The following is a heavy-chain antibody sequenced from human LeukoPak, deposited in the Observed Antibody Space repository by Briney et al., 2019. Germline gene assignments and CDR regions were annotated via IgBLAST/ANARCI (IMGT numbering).Heavy chain of an antibody. CDR3: ARGRRIGSSGPSYYYYGMDV. J-gene: IGHJ6*02. Sequence: ASVKVSCKASGGTFSSYAISWVRQAPGQGLEWMGGIIPIFGTANYAQKFQGRVTITADESTSTAYMELSSLRSEDTAVYYCARGRRIGSSGPSYYYYGMDVWGQGTTVTVSS. V-gene: IGHV1-69*13. D-gene: IGHD2-15*01. CDR1: GGTFSSYA. CDR2: IIPIFGTA.